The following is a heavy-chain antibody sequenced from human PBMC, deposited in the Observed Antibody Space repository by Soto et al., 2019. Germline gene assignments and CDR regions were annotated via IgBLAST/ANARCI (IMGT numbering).Heavy chain of an antibody. CDR3: AATGYTYGYHFDH. D-gene: IGHD5-18*01. CDR2: IDPSDSST. J-gene: IGHJ4*02. CDR1: GYTFTSYW. Sequence: GEPLKISCKGSGYTFTSYWITWVSQMPGKGLEWMGRIDPSDSSTNYSPSFQGHVTISTDKSINTAHLQWSSLDVSDTAMYYCAATGYTYGYHFDHWGQGTQVTVSS. V-gene: IGHV5-10-1*01.